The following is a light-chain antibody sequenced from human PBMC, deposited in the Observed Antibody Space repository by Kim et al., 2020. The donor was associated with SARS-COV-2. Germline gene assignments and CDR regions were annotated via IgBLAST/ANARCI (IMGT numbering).Light chain of an antibody. CDR2: GAS. V-gene: IGKV3-20*01. J-gene: IGKJ2*01. Sequence: EIVLTQSPGTLSLSPGERATLSCRASQSVNNNYLAWYQQKPGQAPRLLIYGASTRATGTPDTFSGSGSVTDFTLTISRLESEDFAVYYCHQYGYSPYTFGQGTKLE. CDR3: HQYGYSPYT. CDR1: QSVNNNY.